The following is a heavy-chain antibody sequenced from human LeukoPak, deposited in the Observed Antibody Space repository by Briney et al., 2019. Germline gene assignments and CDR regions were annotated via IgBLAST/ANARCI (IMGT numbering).Heavy chain of an antibody. CDR3: ARDRLIAAAGSYYYGMDV. CDR1: GGSISSYY. D-gene: IGHD6-13*01. CDR2: IYYSGST. J-gene: IGHJ6*02. V-gene: IGHV4-59*01. Sequence: SETLSLTCTVSGGSISSYYWSWIRQPPGKGLEWIGYIYYSGSTSYNPSLKSRVTISVDTSKNQFSLKLSSVTAADTAVYYCARDRLIAAAGSYYYGMDVWGQGTTVTVSS.